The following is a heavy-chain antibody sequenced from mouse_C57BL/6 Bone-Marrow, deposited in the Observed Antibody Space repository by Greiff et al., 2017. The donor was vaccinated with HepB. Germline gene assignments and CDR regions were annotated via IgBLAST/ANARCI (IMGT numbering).Heavy chain of an antibody. J-gene: IGHJ3*01. CDR3: AREDSSPLAY. V-gene: IGHV1-82*01. Sequence: VKLQESGPELVKPGASVKISCKASGYAFSSSWMNWVKQRPGKGLEWIGRIYPGDGDTNYNGKFKGKATLTADKSSSTAYMQLSSLTSEDSAVYFCAREDSSPLAYWGQGTLVTVSA. CDR2: IYPGDGDT. D-gene: IGHD3-2*02. CDR1: GYAFSSSW.